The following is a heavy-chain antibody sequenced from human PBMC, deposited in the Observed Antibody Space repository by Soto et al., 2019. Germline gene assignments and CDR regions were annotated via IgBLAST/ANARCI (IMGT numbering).Heavy chain of an antibody. V-gene: IGHV3-30-3*01. CDR2: ISYDGSNK. Sequence: GGSLRLSCAASGFTFSSYAMHWVRQAPGKGLEWVAVISYDGSNKYYADSVRGRFTISRDNSKNTLYPQMNSLRAEDTAVYYCARDRGGIQLWFYYYGMDVWGQGTTVTVSS. J-gene: IGHJ6*02. CDR3: ARDRGGIQLWFYYYGMDV. D-gene: IGHD5-18*01. CDR1: GFTFSSYA.